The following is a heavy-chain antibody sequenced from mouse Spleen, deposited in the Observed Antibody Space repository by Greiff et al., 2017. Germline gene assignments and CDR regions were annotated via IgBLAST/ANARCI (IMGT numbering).Heavy chain of an antibody. CDR2: IWSGGST. Sequence: VQLQQSGPGLVQPSQSLSITCTVSGFSLTSYGVHWVRQSPGKGLEWLGVIWSGGSTDYNAAFISRLSISKDNSKSQVFFKMNSLQADDTAIYYCARDGNYGGFAYWGQGTLVTVSA. V-gene: IGHV2-2*01. D-gene: IGHD2-1*01. CDR1: GFSLTSYG. J-gene: IGHJ3*01. CDR3: ARDGNYGGFAY.